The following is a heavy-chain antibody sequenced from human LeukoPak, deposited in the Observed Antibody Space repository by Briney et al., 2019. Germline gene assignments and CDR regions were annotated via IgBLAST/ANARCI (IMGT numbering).Heavy chain of an antibody. CDR2: IYYSGTT. J-gene: IGHJ4*02. V-gene: IGHV4-39*01. Sequence: SETLSLTCNVFGGSITSSTYYWGWIRQPPGKGLEWIGTIYYSGTTFYNPSLKSRVTISVDASKNKLSLSLNSVTAADTAVYQCAGIPVTGLSNDYWGQGTLVTVSS. D-gene: IGHD6-19*01. CDR3: AGIPVTGLSNDY. CDR1: GGSITSSTYY.